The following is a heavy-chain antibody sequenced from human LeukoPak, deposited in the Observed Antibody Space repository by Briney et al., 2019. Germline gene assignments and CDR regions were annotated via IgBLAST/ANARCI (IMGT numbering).Heavy chain of an antibody. V-gene: IGHV3-74*01. CDR2: INTDGSST. D-gene: IGHD1-14*01. CDR1: GFSFSSYW. CDR3: AKDGSTEPFDY. J-gene: IGHJ4*02. Sequence: GGSLRLSCAASGFSFSSYWMHWVRQAPGKGLVWVSRINTDGSSTSHADSVKGRFTISRDNAKNTLYLQMNRLRAEDTAVYYCAKDGSTEPFDYWGQGTLVTVSS.